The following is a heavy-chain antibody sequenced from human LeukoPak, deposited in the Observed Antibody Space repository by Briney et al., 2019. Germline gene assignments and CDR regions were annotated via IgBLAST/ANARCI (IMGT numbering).Heavy chain of an antibody. V-gene: IGHV3-48*01. D-gene: IGHD3-3*01. J-gene: IGHJ6*04. CDR2: ISSSGTI. CDR1: GFSFSSYS. CDR3: ARDYDFWSGYFAL. Sequence: PGGSLRLSCAASGFSFSSYSMNWVRQAPGKGLEWVSYISSSGTIYYADSVKGRLTISRDNAKNSLYLQMNSLRAEDTAVYYCARDYDFWSGYFALWGKGTTVIVSS.